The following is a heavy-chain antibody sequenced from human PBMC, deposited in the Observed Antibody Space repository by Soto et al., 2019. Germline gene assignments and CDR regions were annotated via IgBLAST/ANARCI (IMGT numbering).Heavy chain of an antibody. J-gene: IGHJ4*02. CDR1: GCSISSSSYY. V-gene: IGHV4-39*01. D-gene: IGHD3-22*01. CDR3: ASPSGYYDSSGYPEEAPFDY. Sequence: SETLSLTCTVSGCSISSSSYYWGWIRQPPGKGLEWIGSIYYSGSTYYNPSLKSRVTISVDTSKNQFSLKLSSVTAADTAVYYCASPSGYYDSSGYPEEAPFDYWGQGTLVTVSS. CDR2: IYYSGST.